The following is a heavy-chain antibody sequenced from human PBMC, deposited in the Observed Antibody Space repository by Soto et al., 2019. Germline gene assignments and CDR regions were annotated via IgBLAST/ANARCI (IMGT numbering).Heavy chain of an antibody. J-gene: IGHJ5*02. CDR1: GFTFSSYA. CDR3: AKDHPGKRFFGTDWFDP. V-gene: IGHV3-23*01. Sequence: GGSLRLSCAASGFTFSSYAMSWVRQAPGKGLEWVSAISGSGGSTYYADSVKGRFTISRDNSKNTLYLQMNSLRAEDTAVYYCAKDHPGKRFFGTDWFDPWGQGTLVTVSS. CDR2: ISGSGGST. D-gene: IGHD3-3*01.